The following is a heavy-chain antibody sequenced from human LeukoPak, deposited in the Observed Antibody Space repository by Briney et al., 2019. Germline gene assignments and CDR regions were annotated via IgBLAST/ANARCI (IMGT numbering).Heavy chain of an antibody. Sequence: GASVKVSCKASGYTFTGYYMHWVRQAPGQGLEWMGRINPNSGGTNYAQKFQGRVTMTRDTSISTAYMELSRLRSDDTAVYYCARYHSSSWYRANFYFDYWGQGTLVTVSS. CDR3: ARYHSSSWYRANFYFDY. CDR2: INPNSGGT. V-gene: IGHV1-2*06. J-gene: IGHJ4*02. CDR1: GYTFTGYY. D-gene: IGHD6-13*01.